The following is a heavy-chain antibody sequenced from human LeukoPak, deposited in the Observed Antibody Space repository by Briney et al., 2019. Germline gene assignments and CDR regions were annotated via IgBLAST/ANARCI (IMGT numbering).Heavy chain of an antibody. CDR2: IYPGDSDT. Sequence: GESLKISCKGSGSSFTGYWLGWVRQMPGKGLEWMGIIYPGDSDTTYSPSFQGQVTISADKSISTAYLQWSSLKASDTAMYYCARRDGYCSSTSCYADYYYGMDVWGQGTTVTVSS. CDR3: ARRDGYCSSTSCYADYYYGMDV. V-gene: IGHV5-51*01. CDR1: GSSFTGYW. J-gene: IGHJ6*02. D-gene: IGHD2-2*01.